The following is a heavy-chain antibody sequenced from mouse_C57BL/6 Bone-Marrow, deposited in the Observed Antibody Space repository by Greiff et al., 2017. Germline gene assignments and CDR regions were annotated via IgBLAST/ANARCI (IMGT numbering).Heavy chain of an antibody. J-gene: IGHJ4*01. D-gene: IGHD1-1*01. Sequence: ESGPGILQSSQTLSLTCSFSGFSLSTPGMGVSWIRQPSGKGLEWLAHLYWDDAKRYNPSLKSRLTISKDTSRNQVFLKITSVDTADTATYYCARITTVVATYYAMDYWGQGTSVTVAS. CDR1: GFSLSTPGMG. CDR3: ARITTVVATYYAMDY. V-gene: IGHV8-12*01. CDR2: LYWDDAK.